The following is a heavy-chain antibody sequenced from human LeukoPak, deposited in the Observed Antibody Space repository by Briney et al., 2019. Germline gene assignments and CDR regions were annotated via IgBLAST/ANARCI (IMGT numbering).Heavy chain of an antibody. Sequence: SETLSLTCAVYGGSFSGYYWSCIRQPPGKGLEWIGEINHSGSTNYNPSLKSRVTISVDTSKNQFSLKLSSVTAADTAVYYCARGRGPIVAVQLDFDYWGQGTLVTVSS. CDR1: GGSFSGYY. CDR3: ARGRGPIVAVQLDFDY. CDR2: INHSGST. D-gene: IGHD2-2*01. J-gene: IGHJ4*02. V-gene: IGHV4-34*01.